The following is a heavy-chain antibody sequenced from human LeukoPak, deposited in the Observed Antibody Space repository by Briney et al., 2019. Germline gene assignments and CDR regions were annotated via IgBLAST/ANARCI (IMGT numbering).Heavy chain of an antibody. CDR1: GFIFSSYE. CDR3: ARRYCSSTSCLLDY. D-gene: IGHD2-2*01. Sequence: PGGSLRLSCAASGFIFSSYEMNWVRQAPGKGLEWVSYISSTSGSTIYYADSVKGRFTISRDNAKNSLYLQMNSLRAEDTAVYYCARRYCSSTSCLLDYWGQGTLVTVSS. CDR2: ISSTSGSTI. V-gene: IGHV3-48*03. J-gene: IGHJ4*02.